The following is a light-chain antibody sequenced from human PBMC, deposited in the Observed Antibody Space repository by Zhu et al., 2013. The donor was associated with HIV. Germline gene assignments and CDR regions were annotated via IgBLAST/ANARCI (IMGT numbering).Light chain of an antibody. Sequence: QSALTQPASVSGSPGQSITISCTAASSNVGSFNFVSWYQQHPGKAPKLIIYDVTKRPSGVSNRFSASKSGNTASLTISGLQAGDEADYYCSSHTDRRTLVFGTGTKVTFL. J-gene: IGLJ1*01. V-gene: IGLV2-14*02. CDR3: SSHTDRRTLV. CDR2: DVT. CDR1: SSNVGSFNF.